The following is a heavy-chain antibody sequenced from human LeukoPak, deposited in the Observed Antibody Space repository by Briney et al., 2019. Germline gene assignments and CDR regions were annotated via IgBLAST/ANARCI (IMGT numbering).Heavy chain of an antibody. V-gene: IGHV4-39*07. D-gene: IGHD6-13*01. Sequence: PSETLSLTCTVSGGSISSSSYYWGWIRQPPGKGLEWIGSIYYSGSIYYNPSLKSRVTISVDTSKSQFSLKLSSVTAADTAVYYCARERYSSSWYAADYYYYYYMDVWGKGTTVTVSS. J-gene: IGHJ6*03. CDR1: GGSISSSSYY. CDR2: IYYSGSI. CDR3: ARERYSSSWYAADYYYYYYMDV.